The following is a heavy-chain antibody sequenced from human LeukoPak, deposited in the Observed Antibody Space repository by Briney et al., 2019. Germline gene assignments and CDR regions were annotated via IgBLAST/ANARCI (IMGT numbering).Heavy chain of an antibody. CDR2: IYSGGST. Sequence: GGSLRLSCAASGFTVSSNYMSWVRQAPGKGLEWVSVIYSGGSTYYADSVKGRFTTSRHNSKNTLYLQMNSLRAEDTAVYYCARRPSGGSCCDYWGQGTLVTVSS. V-gene: IGHV3-53*04. D-gene: IGHD2-15*01. CDR1: GFTVSSNY. J-gene: IGHJ4*02. CDR3: ARRPSGGSCCDY.